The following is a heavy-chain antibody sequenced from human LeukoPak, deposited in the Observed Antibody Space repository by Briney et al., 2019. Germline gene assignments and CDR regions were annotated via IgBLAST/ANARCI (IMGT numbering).Heavy chain of an antibody. Sequence: SETLSLTCTVSGGSISSYYWSWIRQPPGKGLEWIGYIYYSGSTNYNPSLKSRVTISVDTSKNQFSLKLSSVTAADTAVYYCARQMYDFWSGYRGGGLDYWGQGTLVTVSS. CDR1: GGSISSYY. CDR3: ARQMYDFWSGYRGGGLDY. D-gene: IGHD3-3*01. CDR2: IYYSGST. J-gene: IGHJ4*02. V-gene: IGHV4-59*01.